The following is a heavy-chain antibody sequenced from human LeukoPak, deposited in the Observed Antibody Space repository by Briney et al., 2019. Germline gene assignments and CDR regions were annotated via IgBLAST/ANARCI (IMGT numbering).Heavy chain of an antibody. V-gene: IGHV1-24*01. CDR3: ATMRYFWSGYGRNWFDP. Sequence: ASVKVSCKVSGHTLTELSMHWVRQAPGKGLEWMGGFDPEDGETIYAQKFQGRVTMTEDTSADTAYMELSSLRSEDTAVYYCATMRYFWSGYGRNWFDPWGQGTLVTVSS. CDR1: GHTLTELS. CDR2: FDPEDGET. J-gene: IGHJ5*02. D-gene: IGHD3-3*01.